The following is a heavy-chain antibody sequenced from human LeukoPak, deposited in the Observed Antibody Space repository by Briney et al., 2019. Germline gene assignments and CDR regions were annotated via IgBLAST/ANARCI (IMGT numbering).Heavy chain of an antibody. CDR1: GYTFTSYG. D-gene: IGHD3-22*01. Sequence: ASVKVSCKASGYTFTSYGISWVRQAPGQGLEWMGWISAYNGNTNYAQKLQGRVTMTTDTSTSTAYMELRSLRSDDTAVYYCARDLSTQYYYDSSGYLMYWGQGTLVTVS. V-gene: IGHV1-18*01. J-gene: IGHJ4*02. CDR2: ISAYNGNT. CDR3: ARDLSTQYYYDSSGYLMY.